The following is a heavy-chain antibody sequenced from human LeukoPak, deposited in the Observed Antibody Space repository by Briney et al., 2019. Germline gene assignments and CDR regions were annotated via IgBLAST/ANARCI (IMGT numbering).Heavy chain of an antibody. V-gene: IGHV1-69*13. CDR3: AGGDPFNYYMDV. CDR2: LIPLFGTT. CDR1: GVTFSGYA. D-gene: IGHD4-17*01. J-gene: IGHJ6*03. Sequence: VKVSCKASGVTFSGYAISWVRQAPGQGIEWMGGLIPLFGTTNCTRRFQGRITISTDESTTTAYMELSGLTFEDTAVYYCAGGDPFNYYMDVWGRGTTVSV.